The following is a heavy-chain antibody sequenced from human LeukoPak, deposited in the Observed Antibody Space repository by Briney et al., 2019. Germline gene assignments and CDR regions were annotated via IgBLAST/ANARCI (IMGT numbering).Heavy chain of an antibody. V-gene: IGHV3-33*01. CDR3: ARDQSGNFDY. CDR2: IWYDGSNK. CDR1: GFTFSSYG. D-gene: IGHD3-3*01. J-gene: IGHJ4*02. Sequence: GRSLRLSCAASGFTFSSYGMHWVRQAPGMGLEWVAVIWYDGSNKYYADSVKGRFTISRDNSKNTLYLQMNSLRADDTAVYYCARDQSGNFDYWGQGTLVTVSS.